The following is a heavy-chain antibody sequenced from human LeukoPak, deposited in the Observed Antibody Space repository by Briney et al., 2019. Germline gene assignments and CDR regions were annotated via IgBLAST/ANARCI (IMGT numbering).Heavy chain of an antibody. J-gene: IGHJ4*02. Sequence: SETLSLTCAVYGGSFSGYYWSWIRQPPGKGLEWIGEINHSGSTNYNPSLKSRVTISVDTSKNQFSLELSSVTAADTAVYYCARADYGGYFDYWGQGTLVTVSS. CDR2: INHSGST. V-gene: IGHV4-34*01. CDR3: ARADYGGYFDY. CDR1: GGSFSGYY. D-gene: IGHD4-23*01.